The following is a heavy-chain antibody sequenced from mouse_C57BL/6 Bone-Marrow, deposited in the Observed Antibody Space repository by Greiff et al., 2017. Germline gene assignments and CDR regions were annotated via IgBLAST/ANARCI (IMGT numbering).Heavy chain of an antibody. CDR2: IDSETGGT. J-gene: IGHJ2*01. V-gene: IGHV1-15*01. CDR3: TSRYYGSSYYVDY. D-gene: IGHD1-1*01. Sequence: QVQLQQSGAELVRPGASVTLSCKASGYTFTDYEMHWVKQTPVHGLEWIGAIDSETGGTAYNQKFKGKAILTADKSSSTAYMELRSLTSEDSAVYYCTSRYYGSSYYVDYWGQGTTLTVAS. CDR1: GYTFTDYE.